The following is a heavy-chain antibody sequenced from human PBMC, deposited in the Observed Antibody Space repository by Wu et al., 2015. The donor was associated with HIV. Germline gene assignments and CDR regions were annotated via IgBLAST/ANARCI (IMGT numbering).Heavy chain of an antibody. D-gene: IGHD3-22*01. J-gene: IGHJ4*02. CDR3: ARQYYYDSSGYSPFDY. V-gene: IGHV1-69*12. Sequence: QVQLVQSGAEVKKPGSSVKVSCKASGGTFSSYAISWVRQAPGQGLEWMGGIIPIFGTANYAQKFQGRVTITADESTSTAYMELSSLRSEDTAVYYCARQYYYDSSGYSPFDYVGPGNPGPPSPQ. CDR2: IIPIFGTA. CDR1: GGTFSSYA.